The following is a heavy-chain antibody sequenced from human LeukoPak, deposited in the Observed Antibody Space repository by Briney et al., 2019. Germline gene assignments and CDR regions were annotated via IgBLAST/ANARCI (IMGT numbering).Heavy chain of an antibody. CDR3: ARGPRITILPGV. CDR2: ISYDGSNK. Sequence: RSLRLSCAASGFTFCSYAMHWVRQAPGKGLEWVAVISYDGSNKYYADSVKGRFTISRDNSKNTLYLQMNSLRAEDTAVYYCARGPRITILPGVWGQGTTVTVSS. J-gene: IGHJ6*02. V-gene: IGHV3-30-3*01. D-gene: IGHD3-10*01. CDR1: GFTFCSYA.